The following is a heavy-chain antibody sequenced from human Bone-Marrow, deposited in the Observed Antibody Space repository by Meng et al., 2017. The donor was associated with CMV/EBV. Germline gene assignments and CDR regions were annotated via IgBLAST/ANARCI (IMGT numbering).Heavy chain of an antibody. Sequence: GGSLRLSCAASGSTFSSYGMHWVRQAPGKGLEWVAFIRYDGSNKYYADSVKGRFTVSRDNSKNTLYLQMNSLRAEDTAVYYCAKEGYYGSGYGMDVWGQGTTVTVSS. D-gene: IGHD3-10*01. CDR3: AKEGYYGSGYGMDV. V-gene: IGHV3-30*02. CDR1: GSTFSSYG. J-gene: IGHJ6*02. CDR2: IRYDGSNK.